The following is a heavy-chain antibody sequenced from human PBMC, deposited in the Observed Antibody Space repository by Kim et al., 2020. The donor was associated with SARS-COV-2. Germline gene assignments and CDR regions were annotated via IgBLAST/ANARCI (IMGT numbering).Heavy chain of an antibody. CDR2: IYYSGST. Sequence: SETLSLTCTVSGGSISSSSYYWGWIRQPPGKGLEWIGSIYYSGSTYYNPSLKSRVTISVDTSKNQFSLKLSSVTAADTAVYYCARQPSSGWFKTGLKYYYCYGMDVWGQGTTVTVSS. CDR3: ARQPSSGWFKTGLKYYYCYGMDV. J-gene: IGHJ6*02. V-gene: IGHV4-39*01. D-gene: IGHD6-19*01. CDR1: GGSISSSSYY.